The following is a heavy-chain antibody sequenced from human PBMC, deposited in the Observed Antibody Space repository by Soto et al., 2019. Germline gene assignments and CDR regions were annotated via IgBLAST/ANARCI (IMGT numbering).Heavy chain of an antibody. CDR2: INHSGST. D-gene: IGHD6-19*01. J-gene: IGHJ4*02. CDR1: GGSFSGYY. Sequence: PSETLSLTCAVYGGSFSGYYWSWIRQPPGKGLEWIGEINHSGSTNYNPSLKSRVTISVDTSKNQFSLKLSSVTAADTAVYYCARAGYSSGWSCDYWGQGTLVTVSS. CDR3: ARAGYSSGWSCDY. V-gene: IGHV4-34*01.